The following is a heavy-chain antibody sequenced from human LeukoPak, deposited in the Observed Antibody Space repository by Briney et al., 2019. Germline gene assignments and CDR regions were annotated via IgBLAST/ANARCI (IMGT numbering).Heavy chain of an antibody. CDR1: GRTLSIYA. V-gene: IGHV1-69*13. J-gene: IGHJ4*02. CDR2: IIPIFGTA. D-gene: IGHD5-12*01. CDR3: AREGGYDSFDY. Sequence: SVTVFCRASGRTLSIYAISWVRQAPGQGLEWMGGIIPIFGTANYAQKFQGSVTITADESTSTAYMELNSLRSEDTAVYYCAREGGYDSFDYWGQGTLVTVSS.